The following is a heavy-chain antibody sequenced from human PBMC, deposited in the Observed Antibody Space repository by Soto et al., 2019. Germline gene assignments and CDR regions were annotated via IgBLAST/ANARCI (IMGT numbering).Heavy chain of an antibody. D-gene: IGHD2-21*01. V-gene: IGHV3-74*01. J-gene: IGHJ4*02. CDR1: GFTFSSNW. Sequence: VQLVESGGGLVQPGGSLRLSCAASGFTFSSNWMHWVRRVPGRGLVWVSRINTDGSRIDYADSVKGRFTVSRDNAKNTLYLQMDSLRAEDTAVYYCARDGEGFWGQGTLVTVSS. CDR2: INTDGSRI. CDR3: ARDGEGF.